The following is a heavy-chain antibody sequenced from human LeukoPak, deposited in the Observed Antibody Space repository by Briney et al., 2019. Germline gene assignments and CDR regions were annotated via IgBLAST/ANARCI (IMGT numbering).Heavy chain of an antibody. CDR3: ARRDGYNCFDY. Sequence: SETLSLTCTVSGGSISSYYWSWIRQPPGKGLEWIGYIYYSGSTNYNPSLKSRVTISVDTSKNQFSLKLTSVTAADTAVYYCARRDGYNCFDYWGQGTLAAVSS. J-gene: IGHJ4*02. CDR2: IYYSGST. D-gene: IGHD5-24*01. V-gene: IGHV4-59*12. CDR1: GGSISSYY.